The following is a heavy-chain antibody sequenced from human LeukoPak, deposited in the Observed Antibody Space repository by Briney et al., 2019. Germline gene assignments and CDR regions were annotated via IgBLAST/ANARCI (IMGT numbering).Heavy chain of an antibody. CDR3: VNVVAATDYYYYGMGV. D-gene: IGHD2-15*01. CDR2: ISGSGGST. Sequence: GGSLRLSCAASGFTFSSYAMSWVRQAPGKGLEWVSAISGSGGSTYYADSVKGRFTISRDNSKNTVYLQMNSLRVEDTAVYYCVNVVAATDYYYYGMGVWGQGTTVTVSS. CDR1: GFTFSSYA. V-gene: IGHV3-23*01. J-gene: IGHJ6*02.